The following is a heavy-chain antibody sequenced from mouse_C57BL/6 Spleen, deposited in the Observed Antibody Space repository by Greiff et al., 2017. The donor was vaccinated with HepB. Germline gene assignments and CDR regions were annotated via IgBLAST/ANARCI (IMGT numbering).Heavy chain of an antibody. V-gene: IGHV1-50*01. J-gene: IGHJ2*01. CDR2: IDPSDSYT. CDR1: GYTFTSYW. Sequence: QVQLQQPGAELVKPGASVKLSCKASGYTFTSYWMQWVKQRPGQGLEWIGEIDPSDSYTNYNQKFKGKATLTVDTSSSTAYMQLSSLTSEDSAVYYCARLGTTVVATDFDYWGQGTTLTVSS. D-gene: IGHD1-1*01. CDR3: ARLGTTVVATDFDY.